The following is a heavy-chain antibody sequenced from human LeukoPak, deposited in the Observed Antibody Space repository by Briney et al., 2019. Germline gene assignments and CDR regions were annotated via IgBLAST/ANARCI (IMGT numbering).Heavy chain of an antibody. D-gene: IGHD5-18*01. Sequence: SETLSLTCTVSGDSMSSYFWSWLRQSPGKGLEWIGYFHHSGSTNYNPSLKSRVTISVDTSKNQFSLKLSSVTAADTAVYYCARTTEGGYTYGYFYYYYMDVWGKGTTVTISS. V-gene: IGHV4-59*12. J-gene: IGHJ6*03. CDR3: ARTTEGGYTYGYFYYYYMDV. CDR2: FHHSGST. CDR1: GDSMSSYF.